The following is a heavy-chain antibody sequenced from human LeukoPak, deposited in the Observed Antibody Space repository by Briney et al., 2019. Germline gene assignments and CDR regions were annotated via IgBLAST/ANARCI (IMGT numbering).Heavy chain of an antibody. Sequence: GGSLRLSCAASGFTFNNFGMHWVRQAPGKGLEWVSFIGYEGVHKYYADSVKGRFTISKDNSKATLYLQMNSLRPEDTAVYYCAKDLYGGYSYDYWGQGTLVTVFS. V-gene: IGHV3-30*02. D-gene: IGHD4-23*01. J-gene: IGHJ4*02. CDR2: IGYEGVHK. CDR1: GFTFNNFG. CDR3: AKDLYGGYSYDY.